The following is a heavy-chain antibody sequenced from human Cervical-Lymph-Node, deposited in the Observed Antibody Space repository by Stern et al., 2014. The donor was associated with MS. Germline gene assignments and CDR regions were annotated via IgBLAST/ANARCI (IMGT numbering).Heavy chain of an antibody. Sequence: HVQLELTRAEVKKAVFSVKVTREDYGGMFSENAFSSGRQATGQGIEWEGGIIRLFGAADYAQNFQGRVTITADESTVTVYMELSSLRSEDTAFYYCARGAYCGGDCYWGWFERWGQGTLVTVPS. CDR2: IIRLFGAA. J-gene: IGHJ4*02. CDR3: ARGAYCGGDCYWGWFER. D-gene: IGHD2-21*02. V-gene: IGHV1-69*01. CDR1: GGMFSENA.